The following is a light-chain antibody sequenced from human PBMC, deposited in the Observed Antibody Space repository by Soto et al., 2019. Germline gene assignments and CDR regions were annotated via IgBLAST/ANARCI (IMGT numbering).Light chain of an antibody. V-gene: IGLV2-23*01. Sequence: QSALTQPASVSGSPGQSITISCTGTSSYVGSYNLVSWYQQHPGKAPKLIICEASKRPSGVSSRFSGPKSANTASLTISGLHAEDEADYYCCSYAGTSTYVFGTGTKLTVL. CDR1: SSYVGSYNL. CDR2: EAS. CDR3: CSYAGTSTYV. J-gene: IGLJ1*01.